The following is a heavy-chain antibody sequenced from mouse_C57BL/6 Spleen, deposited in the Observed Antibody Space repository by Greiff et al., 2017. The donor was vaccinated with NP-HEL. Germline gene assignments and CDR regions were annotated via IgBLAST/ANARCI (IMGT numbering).Heavy chain of an antibody. CDR2: ISSGGSYT. Sequence: EVKLMESGGDLVKPGGSLKLSCAASGFTFSSYGMSWVRQTPDKRLEWVATISSGGSYTYYPDSVKGRFTISRDNAKNTLYLQMSSLKSEDTAMYYCARWGYSNHKDFDYWGQGTTLTVSS. J-gene: IGHJ2*01. CDR1: GFTFSSYG. CDR3: ARWGYSNHKDFDY. D-gene: IGHD2-5*01. V-gene: IGHV5-6*01.